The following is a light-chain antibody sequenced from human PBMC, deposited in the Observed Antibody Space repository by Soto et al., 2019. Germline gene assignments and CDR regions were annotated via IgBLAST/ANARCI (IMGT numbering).Light chain of an antibody. CDR2: KAS. V-gene: IGKV1-5*03. J-gene: IGKJ1*01. CDR3: QQYNTYPWT. Sequence: DIQMTQSPSTLSASVGDRVTITCRASQIINTWLAWYQQKPGKAPKLLISKASGLERGVPSRFSGSGSGTEFTLIISSLQPDDLATYYCQQYNTYPWTFGQGTKVEVK. CDR1: QIINTW.